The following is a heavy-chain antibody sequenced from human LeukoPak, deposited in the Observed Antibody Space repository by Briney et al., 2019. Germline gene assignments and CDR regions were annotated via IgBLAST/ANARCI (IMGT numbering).Heavy chain of an antibody. V-gene: IGHV1-69*13. CDR1: GGTFSSYA. CDR3: AREPHYDFWSGSSSWFDP. J-gene: IGHJ5*02. D-gene: IGHD3-3*01. Sequence: SVKVSCKASGGTFSSYAISWVRQAPGQGLEWMGGIIPIFGTANYAQKFQGRVRITADESTSTAYMELSSLRAEDTAVYYCAREPHYDFWSGSSSWFDPWGQGTLVTVSS. CDR2: IIPIFGTA.